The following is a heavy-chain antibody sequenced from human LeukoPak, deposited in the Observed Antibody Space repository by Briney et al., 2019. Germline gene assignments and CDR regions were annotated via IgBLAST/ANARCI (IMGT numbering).Heavy chain of an antibody. V-gene: IGHV5-51*01. CDR3: ARPNPYYDILTGYYFRGENLNDAFDI. J-gene: IGHJ3*02. CDR2: IYPGDSDT. D-gene: IGHD3-9*01. Sequence: GESLKISCKGSGYSFTSYWIGWVRQMPGKGLEWMGIIYPGDSDTRYSPSFQDQVTISADKSISTAYLQWSSLKASDTAMYYCARPNPYYDILTGYYFRGENLNDAFDIWGQGTMVTVSS. CDR1: GYSFTSYW.